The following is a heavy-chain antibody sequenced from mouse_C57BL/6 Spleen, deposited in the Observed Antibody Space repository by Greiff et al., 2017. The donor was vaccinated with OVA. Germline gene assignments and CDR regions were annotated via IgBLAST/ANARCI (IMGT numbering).Heavy chain of an antibody. J-gene: IGHJ2*01. V-gene: IGHV1-9*01. CDR3: ARYLYYYGSSSYYFDY. CDR1: GYTFTGYW. D-gene: IGHD1-1*01. CDR2: ILPGSGST. Sequence: VKLQESGAELMKPGASVKLSCKATGYTFTGYWIEWVKQRPGHGLEWIGEILPGSGSTNYNEKFKGKATFTADTSSNTAYMQLSSLTTEDSAIYYCARYLYYYGSSSYYFDYWGQGTTLTVSS.